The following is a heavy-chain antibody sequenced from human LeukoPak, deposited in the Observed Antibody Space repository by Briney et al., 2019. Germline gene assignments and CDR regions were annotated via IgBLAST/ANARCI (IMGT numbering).Heavy chain of an antibody. CDR1: GYTFTGNY. CDR3: ARDPPAYPCTSTRCYPEVDY. CDR2: INPKNGDT. D-gene: IGHD2-2*01. V-gene: IGHV1-2*02. J-gene: IGHJ4*02. Sequence: GASVKVSCKASGYTFTGNYIHWVRQAPGQGLEWMGWINPKNGDTNSAQTFQSRVTLTRDTSISTAYMELSSLKSDDTAVYYCARDPPAYPCTSTRCYPEVDYWGQGTLVTVSS.